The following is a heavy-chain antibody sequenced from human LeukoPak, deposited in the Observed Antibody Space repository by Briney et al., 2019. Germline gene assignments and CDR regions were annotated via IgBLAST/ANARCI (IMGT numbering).Heavy chain of an antibody. CDR2: ISWNSGSI. CDR1: GFTFDDYA. CDR3: AKGLGAYCGGDCYSGDY. D-gene: IGHD2-21*02. J-gene: IGHJ4*02. Sequence: GRSLRLSCAASGFTFDDYAMHWVRQAPGKGLEWVSGISWNSGSIGYADSVKGRFTISRDNAKNSLYLQMNSLRAEDTALYYCAKGLGAYCGGDCYSGDYLGQGTLVTVSS. V-gene: IGHV3-9*01.